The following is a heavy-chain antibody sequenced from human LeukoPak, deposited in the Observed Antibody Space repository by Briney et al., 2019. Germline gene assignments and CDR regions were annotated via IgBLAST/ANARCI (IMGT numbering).Heavy chain of an antibody. Sequence: SEILSLTCTVSGGSVSSGSYYWSWIRQPPGKGLEWIGYIYFSGTTKYNPSLESRVTISVDTSKNQFSLKLSSVTAADTAVYYCARRRAEGGSNGHYNWFDPWGQGILVTVSS. J-gene: IGHJ5*02. D-gene: IGHD6-13*01. CDR1: GGSVSSGSYY. CDR3: ARRRAEGGSNGHYNWFDP. CDR2: IYFSGTT. V-gene: IGHV4-61*01.